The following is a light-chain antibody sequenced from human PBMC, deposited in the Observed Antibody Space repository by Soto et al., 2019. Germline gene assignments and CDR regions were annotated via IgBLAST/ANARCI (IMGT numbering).Light chain of an antibody. V-gene: IGKV3D-15*01. Sequence: IVLTQSPAPLSVSPGERATLSCRASQSVDTNLAWYVQKPGQAPRRLMYGVSTWGTGVTARFSGSGSGTEFTLTISSLQSEDVAMYYCQQYKSWPITLCQGTRLEIK. CDR3: QQYKSWPIT. J-gene: IGKJ5*01. CDR1: QSVDTN. CDR2: GVS.